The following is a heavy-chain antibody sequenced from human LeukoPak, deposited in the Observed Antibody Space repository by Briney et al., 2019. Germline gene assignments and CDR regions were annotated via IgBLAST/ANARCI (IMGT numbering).Heavy chain of an antibody. CDR2: ISAYNGNT. V-gene: IGHV1-18*01. Sequence: ASVTVSCKASGYTFTSYGISWVRQAPGQGLEWMGWISAYNGNTNYAQKLQGRVTMTTDTSTSTAYMELRSLRSDDTAVYYCARSGDVVPAAIGFDYWGQGTLVTVTS. J-gene: IGHJ4*02. D-gene: IGHD2-2*01. CDR3: ARSGDVVPAAIGFDY. CDR1: GYTFTSYG.